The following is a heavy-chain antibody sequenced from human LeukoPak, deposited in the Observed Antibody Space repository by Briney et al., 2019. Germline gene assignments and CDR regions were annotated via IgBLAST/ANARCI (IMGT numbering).Heavy chain of an antibody. CDR3: ARANSSGGTDGYFDY. V-gene: IGHV1-46*01. D-gene: IGHD6-19*01. J-gene: IGHJ4*02. Sequence: ASVKVSCKASGYTFTNYYIHWVRQAPGQGLEWMGIINPSGGSTNYAQKFQGRVTITRETSTSTVYMELSSLRSEDTAVYYCARANSSGGTDGYFDYWGQGTLVTVSS. CDR1: GYTFTNYY. CDR2: INPSGGST.